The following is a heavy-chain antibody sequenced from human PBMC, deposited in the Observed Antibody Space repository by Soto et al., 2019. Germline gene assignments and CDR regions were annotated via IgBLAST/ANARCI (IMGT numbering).Heavy chain of an antibody. CDR2: ISWNSGSI. J-gene: IGHJ4*02. Sequence: EVQLVESGGGLVKPGGSLRLSCAASGFTFSSYSMNWVRQAPGKGLEWVSGISWNSGSIGYADSVKGRFTISRDNAKNSLYLQMNSLRAEDTALYYCAKDGSLGGSYYFDYWGQGTLVTVSS. V-gene: IGHV3-9*01. CDR3: AKDGSLGGSYYFDY. CDR1: GFTFSSYS. D-gene: IGHD1-26*01.